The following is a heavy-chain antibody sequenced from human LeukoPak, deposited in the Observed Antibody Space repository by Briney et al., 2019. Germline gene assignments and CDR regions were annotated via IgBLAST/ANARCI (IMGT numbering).Heavy chain of an antibody. J-gene: IGHJ4*02. Sequence: QSGGSLRLSCAASGFTFSSYAMSWVRQAPGKGLEWVAVISYEGSNQYYADSVKGRFTISRDNAKNTMDLQMNSLRAEDTAVYYCARGGYSYGWINYYFDYWGQGTLVTVSS. CDR2: ISYEGSNQ. D-gene: IGHD5-18*01. CDR1: GFTFSSYA. V-gene: IGHV3-30*04. CDR3: ARGGYSYGWINYYFDY.